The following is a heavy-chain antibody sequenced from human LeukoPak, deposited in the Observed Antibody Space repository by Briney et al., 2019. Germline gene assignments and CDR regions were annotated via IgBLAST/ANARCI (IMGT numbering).Heavy chain of an antibody. CDR1: GYTFTSYA. J-gene: IGHJ1*01. D-gene: IGHD2-2*01. Sequence: ASVKVSCKASGYTFTSYAMHWVRQAPGQRLEWMGWINAGNGNTKYSQKFQGRVTITRGTSASTAYMELSSLRSEDTAVCYCARDEYCSSTSCYGYFQHWGQGTLVTVSS. CDR3: ARDEYCSSTSCYGYFQH. V-gene: IGHV1-3*01. CDR2: INAGNGNT.